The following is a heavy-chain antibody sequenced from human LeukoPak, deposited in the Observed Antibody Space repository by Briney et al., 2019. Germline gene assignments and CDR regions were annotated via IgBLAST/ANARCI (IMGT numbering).Heavy chain of an antibody. Sequence: GGSLRLPCAASGFTFSDYYMSWIRQAPGKGLEWVSYISSGGSTIYYADSVKGRFTISRDNAKNSLYLQVNSLRAEDTAVYYCARVGGYLSWFDPWGQGTLVTVSS. CDR1: GFTFSDYY. V-gene: IGHV3-11*01. CDR3: ARVGGYLSWFDP. CDR2: ISSGGSTI. J-gene: IGHJ5*02. D-gene: IGHD2-15*01.